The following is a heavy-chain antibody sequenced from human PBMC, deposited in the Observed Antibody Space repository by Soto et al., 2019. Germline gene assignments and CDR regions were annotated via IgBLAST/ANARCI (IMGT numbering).Heavy chain of an antibody. CDR2: IWYDGSNK. D-gene: IGHD1-26*01. CDR1: GFTFSSYG. J-gene: IGHJ4*02. V-gene: IGHV3-33*01. CDR3: ARTPSQSFSFDY. Sequence: GGSLRLSCAASGFTFSSYGMHWVRQAPGKGLEWVAVIWYDGSNKYYADSVKGRFTISRENSKNTLYLQMNSLRAEDTAVYYCARTPSQSFSFDYWGQGTLVTVSS.